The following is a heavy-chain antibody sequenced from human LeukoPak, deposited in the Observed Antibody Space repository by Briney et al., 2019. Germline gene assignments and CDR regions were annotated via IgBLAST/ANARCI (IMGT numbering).Heavy chain of an antibody. CDR2: IIPIFGTA. CDR3: ARAELVRFDS. D-gene: IGHD2-8*02. J-gene: IGHJ5*01. CDR1: GGSFSSYA. Sequence: KVSCKASGGSFSSYAISWVRQAPGQGLEWMGGIIPIFGTANYAQKFQGRVTITADESTSTAYMELSSLRSEDTAVYYCARAELVRFDSWGQGTLVTVSS. V-gene: IGHV1-69*01.